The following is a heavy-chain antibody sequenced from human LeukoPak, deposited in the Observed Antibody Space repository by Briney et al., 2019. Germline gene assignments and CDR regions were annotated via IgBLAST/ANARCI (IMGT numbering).Heavy chain of an antibody. CDR1: GYTLTELS. Sequence: ASVKVSCKVSGYTLTELSMHWVRQAHGKGLEWMGGFDPEDGETIYEQKFQGRVTMTEDTSTDTAYMERSSLRSEDTAVYYCARGTTGGGNIWFGPHYYMDVWGKGTTVTVSS. J-gene: IGHJ6*03. CDR3: ARGTTGGGNIWFGPHYYMDV. CDR2: FDPEDGET. D-gene: IGHD3-10*01. V-gene: IGHV1-24*01.